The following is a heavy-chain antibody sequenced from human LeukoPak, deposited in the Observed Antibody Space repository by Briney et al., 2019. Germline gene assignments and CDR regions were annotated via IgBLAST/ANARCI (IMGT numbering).Heavy chain of an antibody. V-gene: IGHV3-23*01. CDR1: GFIFSANA. D-gene: IGHD3-9*01. J-gene: IGHJ4*02. CDR2: LSSSGEST. Sequence: GGSLRLSCAASGFIFSANAMSWVRQAPGKGLEWVAALSSSGESTYYADSVKGRFTISRDNSKNTLYLQMNSLRAEDTAVYYCAKVGFEGLTGYPYYFDYWGQGTLVTVSS. CDR3: AKVGFEGLTGYPYYFDY.